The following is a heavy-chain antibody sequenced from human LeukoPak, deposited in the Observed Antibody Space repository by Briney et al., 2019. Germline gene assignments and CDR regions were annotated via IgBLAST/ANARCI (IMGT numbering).Heavy chain of an antibody. V-gene: IGHV3-30*03. Sequence: GGSLRLSCAASGFTFSSYGMHWVRQAPGKGLEWVAVISYDVSHKYYADSVKGRFTISRDNYKNTLYLQMNSLRPEDTAVYYCAAGGGERDRIFDYWGQGTLVTVSS. CDR2: ISYDVSHK. CDR3: AAGGGERDRIFDY. CDR1: GFTFSSYG. J-gene: IGHJ4*02. D-gene: IGHD1-1*01.